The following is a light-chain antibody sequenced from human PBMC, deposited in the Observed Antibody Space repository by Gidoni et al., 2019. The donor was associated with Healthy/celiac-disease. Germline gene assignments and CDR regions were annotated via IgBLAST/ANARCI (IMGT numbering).Light chain of an antibody. V-gene: IGKV1-9*01. Sequence: DIQLTQSPSFLSASVGDRVTITCRASQGISSYLAGYQQKPGKAPKLLVYAASTLQSGVPSRFSGSGSGTEFTLTISSLQPEDFATYYCQQLNSYPITFXQXTRLEIK. CDR1: QGISSY. CDR3: QQLNSYPIT. J-gene: IGKJ5*01. CDR2: AAS.